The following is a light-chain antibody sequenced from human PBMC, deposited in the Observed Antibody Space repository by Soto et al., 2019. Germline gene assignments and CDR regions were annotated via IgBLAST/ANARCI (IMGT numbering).Light chain of an antibody. CDR3: QQLNSLLT. CDR2: AAS. V-gene: IGKV1-9*01. CDR1: HGISSY. Sequence: DIQLTQSPSFLSASVGDRVTITCRASHGISSYLAWYQQKPGKAPKLLIYAASTLQSGVPSRFSGSGSGTEFTLTISSLQPEDFATYYCQQLNSLLTFGGGTKVEIK. J-gene: IGKJ4*01.